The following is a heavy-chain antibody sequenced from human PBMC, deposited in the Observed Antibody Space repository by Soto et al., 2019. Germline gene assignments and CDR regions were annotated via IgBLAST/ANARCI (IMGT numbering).Heavy chain of an antibody. CDR1: GFTFSSYA. D-gene: IGHD6-19*01. V-gene: IGHV3-23*01. J-gene: IGHJ3*02. CDR3: AKDDGGKAVAGFDAFDI. Sequence: EVQLLESGGGLVQPGGSLRLSCAASGFTFSSYAMSWVRQAPGKGLEWVSAISGSGGSTYYADSVKGRFTISRDNSKNTLYLQMNSLRAEDTAVYYCAKDDGGKAVAGFDAFDIWGQGTMVTVSS. CDR2: ISGSGGST.